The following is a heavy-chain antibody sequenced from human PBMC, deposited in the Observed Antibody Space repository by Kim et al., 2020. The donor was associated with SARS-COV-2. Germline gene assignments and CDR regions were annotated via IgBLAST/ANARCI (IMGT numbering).Heavy chain of an antibody. CDR1: GFTFSSYS. J-gene: IGHJ4*02. V-gene: IGHV3-48*02. CDR3: ARDRGYSSRGDVHEDY. CDR2: ISSSSSTI. D-gene: IGHD6-19*01. Sequence: GGSLRLSCAASGFTFSSYSMNWVRQAPGKGLEWVSYISSSSSTIYYADSVKGRFTISRDNAKNSLYLQMNSLRDEDTAVYYCARDRGYSSRGDVHEDYWGQGTLVTVSS.